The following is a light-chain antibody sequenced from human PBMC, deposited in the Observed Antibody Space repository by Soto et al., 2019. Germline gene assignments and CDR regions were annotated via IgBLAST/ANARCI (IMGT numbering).Light chain of an antibody. V-gene: IGKV3D-7*01. CDR3: QQDYSLPWT. Sequence: EIVMTQSPATLSLSPGERATLSCRSSQSVSSSYLSWYQQKPGQAPRLLIYGASIRATGIPARFSGSGSGTAFTLTIDSLQPEDFAVYYCQQDYSLPWTFGQGTKVEIK. J-gene: IGKJ1*01. CDR1: QSVSSSY. CDR2: GAS.